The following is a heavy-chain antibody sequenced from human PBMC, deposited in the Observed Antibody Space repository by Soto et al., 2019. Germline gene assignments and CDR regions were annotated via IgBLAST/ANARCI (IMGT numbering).Heavy chain of an antibody. CDR2: ISYDGSNK. Sequence: QVQLVESGGGVVQPGRSLRLSCAASGVTFSSYGMHWVRQAPGKGLEWVAVISYDGSNKYYADSVKGRFTISRDNSKNTLYLQMNSLRAEDTAVYYCAKERRLLWFGESSHDYWGQGTLVTVAS. D-gene: IGHD3-10*01. CDR1: GVTFSSYG. CDR3: AKERRLLWFGESSHDY. V-gene: IGHV3-30*18. J-gene: IGHJ4*02.